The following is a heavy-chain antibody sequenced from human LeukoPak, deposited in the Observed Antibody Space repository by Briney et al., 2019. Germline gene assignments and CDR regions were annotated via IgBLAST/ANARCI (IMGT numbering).Heavy chain of an antibody. V-gene: IGHV1-8*03. D-gene: IGHD3-3*01. CDR2: MNPNSGNT. CDR1: GYTFTSYD. J-gene: IGHJ4*02. Sequence: ASVKVSCKASGYTFTSYDINWVRQATGQGLEWMGWMNPNSGNTGYAQKFQGRVTITRNTSISTAYMELSSLRSEDTAVYYCARVTYYDFWSGYQAFDCWGQGTLVTVSS. CDR3: ARVTYYDFWSGYQAFDC.